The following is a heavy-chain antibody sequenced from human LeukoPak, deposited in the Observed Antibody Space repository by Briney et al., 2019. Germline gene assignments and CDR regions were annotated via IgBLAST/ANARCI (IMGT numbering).Heavy chain of an antibody. CDR2: IRYDGSNK. Sequence: GGSLRLSCAASGFTFSSYGMHWVRQAPGKGLEWVAFIRYDGSNKYYADSVKGRFTISRDNSKNTLYLQMNSLRPEDAAVYYCAKVRVGTAHFDYWGQGTLVTVSS. CDR1: GFTFSSYG. CDR3: AKVRVGTAHFDY. D-gene: IGHD2-15*01. V-gene: IGHV3-30*02. J-gene: IGHJ4*02.